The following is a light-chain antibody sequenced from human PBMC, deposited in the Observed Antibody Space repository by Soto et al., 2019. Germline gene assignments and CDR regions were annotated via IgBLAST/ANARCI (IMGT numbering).Light chain of an antibody. CDR1: QTISSW. CDR3: RQDINYPWT. J-gene: IGKJ1*01. V-gene: IGKV1-5*03. Sequence: DIQMTQSPSTLSGSVGDRVTITCRASQTISSWLAWYQQKPGKAPKLLIYKASTFKSGVPSRFSGSGSGTEFTLAISSLQPEDYATYYCRQDINYPWTFGQGTKVDIK. CDR2: KAS.